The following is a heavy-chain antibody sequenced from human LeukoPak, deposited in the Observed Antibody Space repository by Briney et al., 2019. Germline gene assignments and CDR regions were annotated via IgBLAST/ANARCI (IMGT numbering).Heavy chain of an antibody. CDR1: GGSISSYY. Sequence: SETLSLTCTVSGGSISSYYWSWIRPPPGKGLEWIGYIYYSGSTNYNPSLKSRITISVDTSKDQFSLKLSSVTAADTAVYYCAREGSYPSYGMDVWGQGTTVTVSS. J-gene: IGHJ6*02. V-gene: IGHV4-59*01. D-gene: IGHD1-26*01. CDR3: AREGSYPSYGMDV. CDR2: IYYSGST.